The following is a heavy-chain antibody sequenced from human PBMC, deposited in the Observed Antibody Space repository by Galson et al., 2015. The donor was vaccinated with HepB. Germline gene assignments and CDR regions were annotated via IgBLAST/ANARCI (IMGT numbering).Heavy chain of an antibody. Sequence: SLRLSCAASGFTFSNAWMSWVRQAPGKGLEWVGRIKSKTDGGTADYAAPVKGRFTISRDDSKNTLYLQMNSLKTEDTAVYYCTTGLVVDGTYPPFDYWGQGTLVTVSS. CDR2: IKSKTDGGTA. D-gene: IGHD3-22*01. V-gene: IGHV3-15*01. CDR3: TTGLVVDGTYPPFDY. J-gene: IGHJ4*02. CDR1: GFTFSNAW.